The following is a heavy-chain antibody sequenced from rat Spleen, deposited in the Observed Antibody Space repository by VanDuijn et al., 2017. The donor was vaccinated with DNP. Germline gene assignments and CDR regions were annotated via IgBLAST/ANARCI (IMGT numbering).Heavy chain of an antibody. Sequence: EVQLQESGPGLVKPSQSLSLTCSVTSYSITSNYWGWIRKFPGNKMEWMGYISYSGITGYNPFLKSRISITRDKSKNQFFLQLNSVTTEETATYYCTRRLPGYKGYFDYWGQGVMVTVSS. CDR3: TRRLPGYKGYFDY. CDR2: ISYSGIT. CDR1: SYSITSNY. V-gene: IGHV3-1*01. J-gene: IGHJ2*01. D-gene: IGHD1-4*01.